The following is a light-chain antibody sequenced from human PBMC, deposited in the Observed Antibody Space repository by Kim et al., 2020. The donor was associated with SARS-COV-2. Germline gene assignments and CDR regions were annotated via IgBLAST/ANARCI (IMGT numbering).Light chain of an antibody. J-gene: IGKJ2*01. CDR1: QSIGSW. Sequence: DIQMTQSPSTLSASVGDRVTITCRASQSIGSWLAWYEQKPGKAPKLLIYDASSLKSGVPSRFSGSGSGTEFTLTISSLQADDFATYYCQQYASYPYTFGQGNKLEIK. CDR2: DAS. CDR3: QQYASYPYT. V-gene: IGKV1-5*01.